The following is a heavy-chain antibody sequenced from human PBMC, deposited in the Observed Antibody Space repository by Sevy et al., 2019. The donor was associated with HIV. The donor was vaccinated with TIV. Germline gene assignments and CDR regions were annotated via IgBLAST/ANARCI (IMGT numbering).Heavy chain of an antibody. V-gene: IGHV3-74*01. D-gene: IGHD6-13*01. J-gene: IGHJ4*02. Sequence: GGSLRLSCTASGFSFSSDWMHWVRQAPGKGLMWVSHISPDGSTTRYADSVKGRFTSSRDNAKNTLFLQMNSLRAEDTAVYYCARLGVYGSXPQXNXXXXGAQVTVSS. CDR1: GFSFSSDW. CDR2: ISPDGSTT. CDR3: ARLGVYGSXPQXNX.